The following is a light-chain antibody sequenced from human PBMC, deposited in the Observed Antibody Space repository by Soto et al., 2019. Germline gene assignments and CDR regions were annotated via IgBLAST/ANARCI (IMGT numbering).Light chain of an antibody. J-gene: IGLJ2*01. CDR2: RNS. CDR1: SSNIGSNY. Sequence: QSVLTQPPSASGTPGQRVTISCSGSSSNIGSNYVYWYQQLPGTVPQLLIYRNSERPSGVPDRFSGSKSGTSASLAISGLRSEDAAYYYCAAWDDSLSGVVFGGGTKVTV. V-gene: IGLV1-47*01. CDR3: AAWDDSLSGVV.